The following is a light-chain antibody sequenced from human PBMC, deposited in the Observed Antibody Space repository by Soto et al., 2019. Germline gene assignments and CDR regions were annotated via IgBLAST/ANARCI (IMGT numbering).Light chain of an antibody. J-gene: IGKJ4*01. V-gene: IGKV1-27*01. CDR2: ATS. Sequence: DIQLTQSPSSLSASVGDRVTITCRASQAISSYLAWYQQKPGKVPELLIYATSTLQSGAPSRFSCRGPGTDFTLTISRLQPDDVATYYCHKYNHAPTFGGGTKVEIK. CDR3: HKYNHAPT. CDR1: QAISSY.